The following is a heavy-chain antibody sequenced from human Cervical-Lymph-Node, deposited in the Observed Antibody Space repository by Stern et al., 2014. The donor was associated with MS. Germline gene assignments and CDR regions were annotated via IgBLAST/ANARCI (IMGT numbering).Heavy chain of an antibody. CDR1: GFTFNAYW. J-gene: IGHJ4*02. CDR2: IKQDGSEM. Sequence: EVQLVESGGGLVRPGGSLRLSCAASGFTFNAYWLSWVRQAPGTGLEWVANIKQDGSEMYYLDSVRGRFTISRDNAEASLFLQMNRLRAEDTAVYYCATYGDYASHRFDSWGQGTLVSVSS. D-gene: IGHD4-17*01. CDR3: ATYGDYASHRFDS. V-gene: IGHV3-7*01.